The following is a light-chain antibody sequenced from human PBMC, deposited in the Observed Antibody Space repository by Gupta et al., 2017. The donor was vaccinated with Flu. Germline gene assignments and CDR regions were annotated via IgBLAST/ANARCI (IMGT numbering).Light chain of an antibody. V-gene: IGLV1-51*02. J-gene: IGLJ3*02. Sequence: QSVLTQPPSLSAAPGQKVTISCSGSSSNIGNNYVSWYQHLPGTAPKLLIYDNNNRPSGIPDRFSGSESGPSATLGITGLQTGDEADYYCGAWDSSLNVWVFGGGTKVTVL. CDR1: SSNIGNNY. CDR2: DNN. CDR3: GAWDSSLNVWV.